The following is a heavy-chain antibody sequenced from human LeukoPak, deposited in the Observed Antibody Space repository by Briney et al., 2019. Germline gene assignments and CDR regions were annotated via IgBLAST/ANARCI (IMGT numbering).Heavy chain of an antibody. D-gene: IGHD6-19*01. Sequence: SETLSLTCTVSGGSISSSSYYWGWIRQPPGKGLEWIGSIYYSGSTYYNPSLKSRVTMSVDTSKNQFSLKLSSVTAADTAVYYCARVGGYSSGWYEGGYFDYWGQGTLVTVSS. J-gene: IGHJ4*02. CDR3: ARVGGYSSGWYEGGYFDY. V-gene: IGHV4-39*07. CDR2: IYYSGST. CDR1: GGSISSSSYY.